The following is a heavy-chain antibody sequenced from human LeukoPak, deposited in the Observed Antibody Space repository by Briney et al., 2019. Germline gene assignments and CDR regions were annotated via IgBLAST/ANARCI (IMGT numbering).Heavy chain of an antibody. CDR1: GYTFTNNA. CDR2: ISVYNGNT. J-gene: IGHJ4*02. Sequence: ASVKVSCKTSGYTFTNNAITWVRRAPGQGLEWLGWISVYNGNTNYAQKLQGRVTMTTDTSTTTVYMELRSLRSDDTAVYYCARNHPYYYDSNGLDYFDYWGQGTLVTVSS. CDR3: ARNHPYYYDSNGLDYFDY. V-gene: IGHV1-18*01. D-gene: IGHD3-22*01.